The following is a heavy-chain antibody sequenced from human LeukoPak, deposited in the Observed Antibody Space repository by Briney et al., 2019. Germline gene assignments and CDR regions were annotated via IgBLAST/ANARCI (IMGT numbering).Heavy chain of an antibody. J-gene: IGHJ4*02. CDR1: GGLISSSGNFY. V-gene: IGHV4-39*01. Sequence: SETLSLTCSVSGGLISSSGNFYWGWIRQVPGKGLEWIGSVYYTGYSYDNPSLKSRVTVSVDTSKKQFSLRLSSMTAADTGVYYCARHEHSLAEAIYWGQGTLVTVSS. D-gene: IGHD2-15*01. CDR3: ARHEHSLAEAIY. CDR2: VYYTGYS.